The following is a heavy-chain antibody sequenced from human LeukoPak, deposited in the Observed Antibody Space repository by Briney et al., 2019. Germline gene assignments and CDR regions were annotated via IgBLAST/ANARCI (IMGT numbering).Heavy chain of an antibody. CDR2: ISGCTNGT. V-gene: IGHV3-23*01. J-gene: IGHJ4*02. CDR1: GITFSSYA. CDR3: ANDFDY. Sequence: GGSLRLSCAASGITFSSYAMTWVRQAPGKGLEWVSTISGCTNGTYYADSVKGRFTISRDNSKNTLYLQLNSLRAEDTAVYYCANDFDYWGQGTLVTVSS.